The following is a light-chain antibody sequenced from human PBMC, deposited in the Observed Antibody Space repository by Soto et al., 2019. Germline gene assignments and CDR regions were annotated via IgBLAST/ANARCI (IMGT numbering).Light chain of an antibody. Sequence: EVVMTQSPATLAVSPGERAALSCRASQSVSSNFAWYQQKPGQAPRLLIYGASSRATGTPARFSGSGSGTEFTLTISSLQSEDFAVYYCQHYNNWPYTFGLGTKLEMK. CDR2: GAS. V-gene: IGKV3-15*01. CDR3: QHYNNWPYT. CDR1: QSVSSN. J-gene: IGKJ2*01.